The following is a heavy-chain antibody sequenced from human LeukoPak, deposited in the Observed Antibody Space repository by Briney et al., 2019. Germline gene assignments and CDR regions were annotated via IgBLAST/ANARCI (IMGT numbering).Heavy chain of an antibody. CDR3: ARDGGIAAAMSLDY. CDR2: INYRGTT. CDR1: GGSISSGGYY. D-gene: IGHD2-2*01. V-gene: IGHV4-31*03. J-gene: IGHJ4*02. Sequence: SETLSLTCTVSGGSISSGGYYWRWIRQHPGKGLEWIGYINYRGTTYYNPSLKSRVTISVDTSKNQFSLKLSSVTAADTAVYYCARDGGIAAAMSLDYWGQGTLVTVSS.